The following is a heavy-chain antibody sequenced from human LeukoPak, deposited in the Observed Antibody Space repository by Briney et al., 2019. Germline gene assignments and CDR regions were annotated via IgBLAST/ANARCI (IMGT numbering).Heavy chain of an antibody. CDR2: INHSGST. CDR3: ARLVRRGAFDY. D-gene: IGHD1-26*01. V-gene: IGHV4-34*01. Sequence: SETLSLTCAVYGGSFSGYYWSWIRQPPGKGLEWIGEINHSGSTNYNPSLKSRVTISVDTSKNQFSLKLSSVTAADTAVYYCARLVRRGAFDYWGQGTLVTVSS. J-gene: IGHJ4*02. CDR1: GGSFSGYY.